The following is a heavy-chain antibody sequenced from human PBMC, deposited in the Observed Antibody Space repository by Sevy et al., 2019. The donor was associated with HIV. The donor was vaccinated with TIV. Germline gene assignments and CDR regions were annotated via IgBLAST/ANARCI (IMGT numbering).Heavy chain of an antibody. D-gene: IGHD3-16*02. CDR2: ISYDGSNK. J-gene: IGHJ4*02. CDR3: ARASHMITFGGVIVLDGIDY. Sequence: GGSLRLSCAASGLTFSNYAIHWVRQAPGKGLEWVAVISYDGSNKDYADSVKGRFAISRDNSKNTLYLQMNSLRVEDTAVYYCARASHMITFGGVIVLDGIDYWGQGTLVTVSS. V-gene: IGHV3-30*09. CDR1: GLTFSNYA.